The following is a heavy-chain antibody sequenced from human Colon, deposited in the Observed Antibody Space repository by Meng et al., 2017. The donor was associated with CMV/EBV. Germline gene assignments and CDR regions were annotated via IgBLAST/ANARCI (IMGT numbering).Heavy chain of an antibody. J-gene: IGHJ6*02. Sequence: SETLSLTCAVYGGSFSGYYWSWIRQPPGKGLEWIGEINHSGSTNYNSSLKSRVTISVDTSKNQFSLKLSSVTAADTAVYYCARVHAGLGYCSSTSCYKGIYYYYGMDVWGQGTTVTVSS. CDR3: ARVHAGLGYCSSTSCYKGIYYYYGMDV. V-gene: IGHV4-34*01. CDR2: INHSGST. D-gene: IGHD2-2*02. CDR1: GGSFSGYY.